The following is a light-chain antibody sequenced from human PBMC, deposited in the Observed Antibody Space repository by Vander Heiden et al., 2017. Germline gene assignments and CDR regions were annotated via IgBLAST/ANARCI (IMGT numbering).Light chain of an antibody. J-gene: IGKJ4*01. CDR3: SGALETPLT. V-gene: IGKV2-28*01. Sequence: DIVLTQSRLSLPVTPGEPASISCRSSQSLLHSNGYNYLDSFLQKPGQSPQLLIYLGSNRASGVPDTLRGTGSGTDFTLKMSSVDAEHLGVYSCSGALETPLTFSGPTKVEIK. CDR2: LGS. CDR1: QSLLHSNGYNY.